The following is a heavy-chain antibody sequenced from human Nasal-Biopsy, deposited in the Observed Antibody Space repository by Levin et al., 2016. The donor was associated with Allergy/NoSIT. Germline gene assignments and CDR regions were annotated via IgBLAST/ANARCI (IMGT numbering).Heavy chain of an antibody. CDR1: GYIFTNFH. CDR3: ARTWNGNSYVPDFDL. D-gene: IGHD2-8*01. J-gene: IGHJ4*02. V-gene: IGHV1-2*02. Sequence: ASVKVSCKVFGYIFTNFHLHWVRQAPGQGLEWMGRIDPGTGATIYAQNFQGRVTMTGDTSTTTVFMDLSGLTSDDTAMFYCARTWNGNSYVPDFDLWGQGTLVTVSS. CDR2: IDPGTGAT.